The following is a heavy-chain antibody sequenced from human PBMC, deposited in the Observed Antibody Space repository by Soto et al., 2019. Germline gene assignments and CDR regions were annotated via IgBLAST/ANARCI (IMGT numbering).Heavy chain of an antibody. D-gene: IGHD3-9*01. CDR1: GYTFTSYA. Sequence: QVQLVQSGAEVKKPGASVKVSCKASGYTFTSYAMHWVRQAPGQRLEWMGWINAGNGNTKYSQKFQGRVTITRDTSASTAYRELSSLRSEDTAVYYCARDLRAFDWDYYYGMDVWGQGTTVTVSS. J-gene: IGHJ6*02. V-gene: IGHV1-3*01. CDR3: ARDLRAFDWDYYYGMDV. CDR2: INAGNGNT.